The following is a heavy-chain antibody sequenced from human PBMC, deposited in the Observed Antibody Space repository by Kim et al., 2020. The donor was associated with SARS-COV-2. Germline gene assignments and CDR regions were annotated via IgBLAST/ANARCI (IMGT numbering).Heavy chain of an antibody. Sequence: GGSLRLSCAASGFTFSSYAMSWVRQAPGKGLEWVSAISGSGGNTYYADSVKGRFTISRDNSKNTLYLQMNSLRAEDTAVYYCANGGDCSSTSCYDYYYGMDVWGQGTTVTVSS. D-gene: IGHD2-2*01. V-gene: IGHV3-23*01. CDR2: ISGSGGNT. CDR1: GFTFSSYA. CDR3: ANGGDCSSTSCYDYYYGMDV. J-gene: IGHJ6*02.